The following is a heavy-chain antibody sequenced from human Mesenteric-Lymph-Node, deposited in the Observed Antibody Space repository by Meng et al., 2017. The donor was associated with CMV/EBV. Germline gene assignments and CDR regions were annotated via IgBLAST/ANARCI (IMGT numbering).Heavy chain of an antibody. V-gene: IGHV6-1*01. CDR3: ASARYSSGWYYFDY. Sequence: VSCHSGAWNWIRQSPSRGLGWRGRTNYRTKWYNDYTVSMKSRITISPDTSKHQFSLQLTSVTPEDTAVYYCASARYSSGWYYFDYWGQGTLVTVSS. J-gene: IGHJ4*02. CDR2: TNYRTKWYN. CDR1: VSCHSGA. D-gene: IGHD6-19*01.